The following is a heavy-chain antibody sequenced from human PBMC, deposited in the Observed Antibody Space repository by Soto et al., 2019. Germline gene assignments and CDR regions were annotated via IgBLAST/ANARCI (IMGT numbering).Heavy chain of an antibody. CDR2: ISYDGSNK. V-gene: IGHV3-30*03. CDR3: AIDPGGGNSLPRY. Sequence: QVQLVESGGGVVQPGRSLRLSCAASGFTFSSYGMHWVRQAPGKGLEWVAVISYDGSNKYYADSVKGRFTISRDNSKNTRYLQMNSLRAEDTAVYYCAIDPGGGNSLPRYWGQGTLVTVSS. CDR1: GFTFSSYG. J-gene: IGHJ4*02. D-gene: IGHD2-21*02.